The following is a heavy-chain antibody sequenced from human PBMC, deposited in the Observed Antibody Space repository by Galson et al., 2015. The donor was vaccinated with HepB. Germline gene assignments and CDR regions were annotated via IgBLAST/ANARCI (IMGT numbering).Heavy chain of an antibody. CDR3: ASDAVGYTPQFQYLGV. CDR1: GFTFSSYA. D-gene: IGHD3-16*02. J-gene: IGHJ6*02. CDR2: ISGSGGST. Sequence: SLRLSCAASGFTFSSYAMSWVRQAPGKGLEWVSAISGSGGSTYYADSVKGRFTISRDNSKNTLYLQMNSLRAEDTAVYYCASDAVGYTPQFQYLGVWGQGTTVTVSS. V-gene: IGHV3-23*01.